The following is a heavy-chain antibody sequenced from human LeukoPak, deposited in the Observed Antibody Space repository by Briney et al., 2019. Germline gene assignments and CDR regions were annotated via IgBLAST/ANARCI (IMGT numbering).Heavy chain of an antibody. J-gene: IGHJ4*02. V-gene: IGHV3-30*18. CDR1: GFTFSTYG. D-gene: IGHD5-24*01. CDR3: AKDLAPHRDGSHHGADG. CDR2: ISYDGTNK. Sequence: PGGSLRLSCATSGFTFSTYGMHWVRQAPGKGLEWVTIISYDGTNKYYADSVKGRFTISRDNSKNTLDLQMDSLRAEDTAVYYCAKDLAPHRDGSHHGADGWGQGTLVTVSS.